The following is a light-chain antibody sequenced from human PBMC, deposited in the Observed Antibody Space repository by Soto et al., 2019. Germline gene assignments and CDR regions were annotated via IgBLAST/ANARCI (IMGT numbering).Light chain of an antibody. CDR3: QHYGSSPFT. Sequence: EMVLTQSPGTLSLSPGERATLSCRASQRVSSSYLAWYHQKPGQAPRLLVYGSSNRSTGLPDRVSGSGSGADLTLTISRVEPEDIAVYYGQHYGSSPFTFGPGARGDIK. CDR1: QRVSSSY. J-gene: IGKJ3*01. V-gene: IGKV3-20*01. CDR2: GSS.